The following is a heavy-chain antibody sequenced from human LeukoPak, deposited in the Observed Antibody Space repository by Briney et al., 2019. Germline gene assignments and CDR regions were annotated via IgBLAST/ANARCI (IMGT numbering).Heavy chain of an antibody. CDR2: ISDSGGSA. J-gene: IGHJ4*02. V-gene: IGHV3-23*01. Sequence: GGSLRLSCAASGFTFSNYALNWVRQAPGEGLEWVSVISDSGGSAYYAESVKGRFAISRDNSKNTLYLQMNSLRAEDTAVYYCARTFYGDYLDYWGQGTLVTVSS. CDR1: GFTFSNYA. D-gene: IGHD4-17*01. CDR3: ARTFYGDYLDY.